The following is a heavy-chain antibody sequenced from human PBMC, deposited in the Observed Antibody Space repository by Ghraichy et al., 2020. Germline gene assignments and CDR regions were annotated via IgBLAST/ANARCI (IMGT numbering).Heavy chain of an antibody. CDR3: AGSSSGSYSLFDY. V-gene: IGHV4-39*01. CDR2: IYYSGST. CDR1: GGSISSSSYY. J-gene: IGHJ4*02. Sequence: ETLSLTCTVSGGSISSSSYYWGWIRQPPGKGLEWIGSIYYSGSTYYNPSLKSRVTISVDTSKNQFSLKLSSVTAADTAVYYCAGSSSGSYSLFDYWGQGTLVTVSS. D-gene: IGHD1-26*01.